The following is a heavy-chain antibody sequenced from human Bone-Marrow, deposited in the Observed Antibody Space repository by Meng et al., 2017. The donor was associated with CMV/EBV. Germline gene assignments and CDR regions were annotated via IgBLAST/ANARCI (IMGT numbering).Heavy chain of an antibody. V-gene: IGHV1-46*01. CDR1: GYTFTSYY. J-gene: IGHJ6*02. CDR3: ARERVEQQLVSGTEGMDV. CDR2: INPSSGST. Sequence: ASVKVSCKASGYTFTSYYMHWVRQAPGQGLEWMGIINPSSGSTSYAQKFQGRVTMTRDTSTSTVYMELSSLRSEDTAVYYCARERVEQQLVSGTEGMDVWGQGTTVTVSS. D-gene: IGHD6-13*01.